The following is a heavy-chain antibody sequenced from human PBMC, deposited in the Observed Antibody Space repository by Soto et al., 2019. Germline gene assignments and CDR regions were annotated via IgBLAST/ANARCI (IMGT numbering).Heavy chain of an antibody. Sequence: EVQLVESGGGLVKPGESLRLSCTASGFNFGAFSLSWVRQPPGKGLEWVSSIDPTSTEIHYADSVVGRFSVYRDSTKNSLYLQMISLRFEDTGVYYCARDYLTGDPREAFDSWGQGTLVTVSS. CDR1: GFNFGAFS. CDR2: IDPTSTEI. V-gene: IGHV3-21*01. D-gene: IGHD7-27*01. J-gene: IGHJ4*02. CDR3: ARDYLTGDPREAFDS.